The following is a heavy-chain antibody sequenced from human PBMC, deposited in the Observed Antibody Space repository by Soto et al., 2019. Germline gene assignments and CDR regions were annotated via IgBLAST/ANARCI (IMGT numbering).Heavy chain of an antibody. CDR3: AREFAPGSPNYDY. CDR1: GFTFSNYA. Sequence: EVQLLESAGGLEQPGGSLRLSCAASGFTFSNYAMSWVRQAPGKGLEWVSTFTRSGNTYYADSVKGRFTISRDNSKNTLYLQTDSLRAEDTAVNYCAREFAPGSPNYDYWGLGTLVTVSS. CDR2: FTRSGNT. D-gene: IGHD3-10*01. J-gene: IGHJ4*02. V-gene: IGHV3-23*01.